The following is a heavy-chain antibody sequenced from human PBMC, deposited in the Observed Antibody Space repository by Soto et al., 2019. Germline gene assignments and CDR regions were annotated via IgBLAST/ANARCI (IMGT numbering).Heavy chain of an antibody. CDR3: AKDAQVAARPNYYYYGMDV. Sequence: QVQLVESGGGVVQPGRSLRLSCAASGFTFSSYGMHWVRQAPGKGLEWVAVISYDGSNKYYADSVKGRFTISRDNSKNTLYLQMNSLRAEDTAVYYCAKDAQVAARPNYYYYGMDVWGQGTTVTVSS. CDR2: ISYDGSNK. V-gene: IGHV3-30*18. CDR1: GFTFSSYG. J-gene: IGHJ6*02. D-gene: IGHD6-6*01.